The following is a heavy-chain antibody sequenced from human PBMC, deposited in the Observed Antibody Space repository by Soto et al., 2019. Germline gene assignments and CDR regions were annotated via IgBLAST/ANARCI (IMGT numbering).Heavy chain of an antibody. V-gene: IGHV4-34*01. CDR2: INHSGST. Sequence: SETLSLTCAVYGGSFSGYYWSWIRQPPGKGLEWIGEINHSGSTNYNPSLKSRVTISVDTSKNQFSLKLSSVTAADTAVYYCARVVEVATTPSIDYWGQGTLVTVSS. J-gene: IGHJ4*02. D-gene: IGHD5-12*01. CDR1: GGSFSGYY. CDR3: ARVVEVATTPSIDY.